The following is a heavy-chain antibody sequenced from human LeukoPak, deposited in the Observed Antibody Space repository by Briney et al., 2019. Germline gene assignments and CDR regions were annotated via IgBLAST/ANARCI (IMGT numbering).Heavy chain of an antibody. CDR2: IIPILGIA. CDR3: AISGSPPQLFDY. D-gene: IGHD3-10*01. CDR1: GGTFSSYA. Sequence: VASVKVSCKASGGTFSSYAISWVRQAPGQGLEWMGRIIPILGIANYAQKFQGRVTITADKSTSTAYMELSSLRSEDTAVYHCAISGSPPQLFDYWGQGTLVTVSS. V-gene: IGHV1-69*04. J-gene: IGHJ4*02.